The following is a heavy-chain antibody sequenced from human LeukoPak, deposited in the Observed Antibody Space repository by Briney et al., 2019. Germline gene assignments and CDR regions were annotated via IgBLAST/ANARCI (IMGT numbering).Heavy chain of an antibody. V-gene: IGHV4-34*01. D-gene: IGHD3-16*01. J-gene: IGHJ4*02. CDR2: INHSGST. CDR3: AIGPIYDYAGSGY. CDR1: GGSFSGYY. Sequence: KPSETLSLTCAVYGGSFSGYYWSWIRQPPGKGLEWIGEINHSGSTNYNPSLKSRVTISVDTSKNQFSLKLSSVTAADTAVYYCAIGPIYDYAGSGYWGQGTLVTVSS.